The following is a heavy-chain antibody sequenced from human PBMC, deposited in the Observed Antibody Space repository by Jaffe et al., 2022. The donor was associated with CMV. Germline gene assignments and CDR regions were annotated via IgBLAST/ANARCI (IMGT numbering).Heavy chain of an antibody. J-gene: IGHJ4*02. CDR2: ISSSSSYI. D-gene: IGHD3-22*01. V-gene: IGHV3-21*01. CDR1: GFTFSSYS. CDR3: ARPADNGAYYYDSSGFTY. Sequence: EVQLVESGGGLVKPGGSLRLSCAASGFTFSSYSMNWVRQAPGKGLEWVSSISSSSSYIYYADSVKGRFTISRDNAKNSLYLQMNSLRAEDTAVYYCARPADNGAYYYDSSGFTYWGQGTLVTVSS.